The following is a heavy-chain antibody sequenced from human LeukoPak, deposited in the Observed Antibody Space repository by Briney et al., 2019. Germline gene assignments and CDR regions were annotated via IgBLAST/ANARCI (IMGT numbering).Heavy chain of an antibody. D-gene: IGHD6-19*01. CDR2: IIPTFGTA. CDR1: GGTFISYA. CDR3: ALWGIAVAGDY. Sequence: SVKVSCKASGGTFISYAISWVRQAPGQGLEWMGGIIPTFGTANYAQKFQGRVTITADESTSTAYMELSSLRSEDTAVYYCALWGIAVAGDYWGQGTLVTVSS. V-gene: IGHV1-69*13. J-gene: IGHJ4*02.